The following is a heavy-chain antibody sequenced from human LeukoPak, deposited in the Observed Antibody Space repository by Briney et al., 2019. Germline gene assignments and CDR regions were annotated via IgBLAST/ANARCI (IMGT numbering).Heavy chain of an antibody. J-gene: IGHJ4*02. CDR1: GYTFTGYY. CDR2: INPNSGGT. CDR3: ARDNKDIVVVPAADYFDY. V-gene: IGHV1-2*02. D-gene: IGHD2-2*01. Sequence: ASVKVSCKASGYTFTGYYMHWVRQAPGQGLEWMGWINPNSGGTNYAQKFQGSVTMTRDTSISTAYMELSSLRSDDTAVYYCARDNKDIVVVPAADYFDYWGQGTLVTVSS.